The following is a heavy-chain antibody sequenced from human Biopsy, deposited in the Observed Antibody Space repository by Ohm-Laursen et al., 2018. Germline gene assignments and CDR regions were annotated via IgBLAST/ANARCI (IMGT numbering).Heavy chain of an antibody. D-gene: IGHD3-22*01. CDR2: SIPLFNTA. CDR1: GGTFTNHA. V-gene: IGHV1-69*06. Sequence: SVKVSCKASGGTFTNHAVGWVRQAPGQGLEWVGSSIPLFNTANYADKFQGRVTLTADTSTTTAYMELSSLRSEDTAIYYCARFPLGAYDDSGSYRAVEHWYFDLWGRGTLVTVSS. J-gene: IGHJ2*01. CDR3: ARFPLGAYDDSGSYRAVEHWYFDL.